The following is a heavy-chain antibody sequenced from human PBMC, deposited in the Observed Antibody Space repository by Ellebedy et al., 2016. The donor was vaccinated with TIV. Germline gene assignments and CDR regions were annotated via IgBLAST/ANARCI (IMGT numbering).Heavy chain of an antibody. J-gene: IGHJ4*02. CDR1: GFTFTSHA. CDR2: ISGSGGST. Sequence: GESLKISXAASGFTFTSHAMTWVRQAPGKGLEWVSTISGSGGSTDYADSGKGRFTISRDNSKNTLYLQMSSLRAEDTAVYYCARRRGVAVAGTVVGLDSWGQGTLVTVSS. V-gene: IGHV3-23*01. D-gene: IGHD6-19*01. CDR3: ARRRGVAVAGTVVGLDS.